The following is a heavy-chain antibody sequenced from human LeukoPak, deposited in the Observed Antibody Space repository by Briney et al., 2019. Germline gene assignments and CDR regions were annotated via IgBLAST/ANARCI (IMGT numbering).Heavy chain of an antibody. CDR3: ARECTGGSCPNGEYDVFDI. V-gene: IGHV4-4*01. CDR2: IYHGGDA. D-gene: IGHD2-15*01. J-gene: IGHJ3*02. CDR1: GGSIISRDW. Sequence: SGTLSLTCTVSGGSIISRDWWGWVRQVPGKGLEWIGEIYHGGDANYNPSLKSRVTMSVDISRTQFSLNLRSVTAADTAVYCCARECTGGSCPNGEYDVFDIWGQGTTVTVSS.